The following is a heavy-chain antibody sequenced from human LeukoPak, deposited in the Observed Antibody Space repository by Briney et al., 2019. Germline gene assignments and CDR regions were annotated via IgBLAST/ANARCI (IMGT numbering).Heavy chain of an antibody. CDR1: GFTFSSYE. CDR2: ISSSGTSI. Sequence: GGSLRLSCAASGFTFSSYEMNWVRQAPGKGLEWVSYISSSGTSIYSADSVKGRFTISRDDSKSIAYLQMNSLKTEDTAVYYCTSPGGVDYGDYLTVDYWGQGTLVTVSS. J-gene: IGHJ4*02. CDR3: TSPGGVDYGDYLTVDY. D-gene: IGHD4-17*01. V-gene: IGHV3-48*03.